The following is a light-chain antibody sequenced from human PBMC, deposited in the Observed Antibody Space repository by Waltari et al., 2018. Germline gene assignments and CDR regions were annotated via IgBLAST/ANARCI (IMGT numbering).Light chain of an antibody. CDR2: DAS. V-gene: IGKV3-20*01. CDR3: QKYGSIPAT. Sequence: EIMLTQSPGTLSLSPGARATLSCRASQSISRFLAWYQQKPGQAPRLLIYDASTRATGIPDRFSGSGSGTDFSLTISRLEPEDIAVYYCQKYGSIPATFGQGTKVEIK. CDR1: QSISRF. J-gene: IGKJ1*01.